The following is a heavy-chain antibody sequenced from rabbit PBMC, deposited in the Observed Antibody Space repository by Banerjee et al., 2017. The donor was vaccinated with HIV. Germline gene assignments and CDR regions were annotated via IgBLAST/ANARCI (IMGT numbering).Heavy chain of an antibody. CDR2: IGTSSGST. Sequence: QSLEESGGDLVKPGGTLTLTCKASGIDFSSYYYMCWVRQAPGKGLEWIACIGTSSGSTWYASWAKGRFTISKTSSTTVTLQMTSLTAADTATYFCARDAGYAGYGYFNLWGPGTLVTV. V-gene: IGHV1S40*01. D-gene: IGHD7-1*01. CDR1: GIDFSSYYY. CDR3: ARDAGYAGYGYFNL. J-gene: IGHJ4*01.